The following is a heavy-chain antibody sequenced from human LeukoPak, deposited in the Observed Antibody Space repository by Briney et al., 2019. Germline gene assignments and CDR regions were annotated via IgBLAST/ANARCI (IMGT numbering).Heavy chain of an antibody. Sequence: ASVKVSCKASGYTFTSYGISWVRQAPGQGLEWMGWISAYNGNTNYAQKLQGRVTMTTDTSTSTVYMELTSLRSEDTAVYYCARVTMLRGVIGTNGMDVWGQGTTVTVSS. CDR3: ARVTMLRGVIGTNGMDV. CDR1: GYTFTSYG. J-gene: IGHJ6*02. CDR2: ISAYNGNT. V-gene: IGHV1-18*01. D-gene: IGHD3-10*01.